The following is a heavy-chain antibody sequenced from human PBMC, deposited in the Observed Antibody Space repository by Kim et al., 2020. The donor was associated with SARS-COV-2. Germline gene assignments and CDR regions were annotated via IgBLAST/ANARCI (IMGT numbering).Heavy chain of an antibody. D-gene: IGHD1-20*01. CDR3: VRDNRSNWNHIVGDV. V-gene: IGHV3-53*01. J-gene: IGHJ6*02. CDR2: IYSDGRT. CDR1: GFTVISNN. Sequence: GGSLRLSCAASGFTVISNNMNWVRQAPGKGLEWVSVIYSDGRTDYSDSVKGRFTTFRDDSTNTLHFQMNSLRAEDTAAYFCVRDNRSNWNHIVGDVGGQG.